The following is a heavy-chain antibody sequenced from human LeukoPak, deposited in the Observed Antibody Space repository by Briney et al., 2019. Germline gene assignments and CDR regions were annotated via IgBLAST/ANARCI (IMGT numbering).Heavy chain of an antibody. CDR1: DGAIAGYS. Sequence: NPSERLSLTCTVSDGAIAGYSWGWIRQPPGKGLEWIGTIDHAGTTFYNVSLKSRVTISVDTPNNQFSLRLNSVGAADTAVYYCARRRDGYNQLDYWGQGTLVTVSS. CDR3: ARRRDGYNQLDY. D-gene: IGHD5-24*01. J-gene: IGHJ4*02. V-gene: IGHV4-39*01. CDR2: IDHAGTT.